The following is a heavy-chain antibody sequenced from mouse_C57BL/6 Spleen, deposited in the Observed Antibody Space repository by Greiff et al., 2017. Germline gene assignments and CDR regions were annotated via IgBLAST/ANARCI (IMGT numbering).Heavy chain of an antibody. Sequence: QVQLQQSGPGLVAPSPSLSITCTASGFSLTSYGVHWVRQPPGKGLEWLVVIWSDGSTTYNSALKSRLSISKDNSKCQVFLKMNSLQTDDTSMYYCGRHLPYYAMDYWGQGTSVTVSS. CDR2: IWSDGST. J-gene: IGHJ4*01. V-gene: IGHV2-6-1*01. CDR1: GFSLTSYG. CDR3: GRHLPYYAMDY.